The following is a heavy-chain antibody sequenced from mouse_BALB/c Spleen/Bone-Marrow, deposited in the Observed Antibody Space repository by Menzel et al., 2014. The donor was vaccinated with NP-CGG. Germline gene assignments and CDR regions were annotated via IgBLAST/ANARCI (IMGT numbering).Heavy chain of an antibody. V-gene: IGHV2-2*03. CDR1: GFSLTSYG. Sequence: VMLVESGPGLVQPSQSLSITCTVSGFSLTSYGAHWVRQSPGKGLEWLGVIWSGGSTDYNAAFISRLNISKDNSKSQVFFKMNSLQSNDTAIYYCASSSMVAWGQGTTLTVSS. CDR2: IWSGGST. J-gene: IGHJ2*01. D-gene: IGHD2-10*02. CDR3: ASSSMVA.